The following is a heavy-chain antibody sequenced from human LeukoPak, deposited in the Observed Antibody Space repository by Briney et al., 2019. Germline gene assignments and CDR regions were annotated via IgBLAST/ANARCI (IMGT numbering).Heavy chain of an antibody. CDR2: IWCDGSNK. Sequence: QPGGSLRLSCAASGFTFSSYGMHWVRQAPGKGLEWVAVIWCDGSNKYYADSVKGRFTISRDNSKNTLYLQMNSLRAEDTAVYYCARGLYSSSWYESYYWGQGTLVTVSS. V-gene: IGHV3-33*01. CDR1: GFTFSSYG. CDR3: ARGLYSSSWYESYY. J-gene: IGHJ4*02. D-gene: IGHD6-13*01.